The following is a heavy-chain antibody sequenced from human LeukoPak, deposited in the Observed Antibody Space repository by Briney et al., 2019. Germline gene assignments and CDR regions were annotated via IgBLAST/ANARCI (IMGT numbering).Heavy chain of an antibody. Sequence: GGSLRLSCTASGFTFSRYGMHWVRQAPGKGLEWAAIISYDGGSKYYADSVKGRFTISRDNSKNTLYLQMNSLRAEDTAVYFCAKGRTQLWLDDAFDIWGQGTMVTVSS. CDR2: ISYDGGSK. V-gene: IGHV3-30*18. CDR3: AKGRTQLWLDDAFDI. J-gene: IGHJ3*02. CDR1: GFTFSRYG. D-gene: IGHD5-18*01.